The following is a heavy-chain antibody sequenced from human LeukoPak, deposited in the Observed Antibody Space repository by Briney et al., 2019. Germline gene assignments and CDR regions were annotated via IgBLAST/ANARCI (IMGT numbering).Heavy chain of an antibody. V-gene: IGHV4-59*01. CDR1: GGSISSYY. CDR3: ARAYSSSWYTGYYFDY. CDR2: IYYSGST. J-gene: IGHJ4*02. D-gene: IGHD6-13*01. Sequence: SETLSLTCTVSGGSISSYYRSWIRQPPGKGLEWIGYIYYSGSTNYNPSLKSRVTISVDTSKNQFSLKLSSVTAADTAVYYCARAYSSSWYTGYYFDYWGQGTLVTVSS.